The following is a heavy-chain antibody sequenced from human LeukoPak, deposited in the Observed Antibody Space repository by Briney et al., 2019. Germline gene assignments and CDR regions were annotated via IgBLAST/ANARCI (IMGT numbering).Heavy chain of an antibody. D-gene: IGHD2-15*01. CDR2: INHSGST. CDR3: ARRGYCSGGSCYFDY. CDR1: GGSISSGGYY. J-gene: IGHJ4*02. V-gene: IGHV4-39*07. Sequence: SETLSLTCTVSGGSISSGGYYWSWIRQPPGKGLEWIGEINHSGSTNYNPSLKSRVTISVDTSKNQFSLKLSSVTAADTAVYYCARRGYCSGGSCYFDYWGQGTLVTVSS.